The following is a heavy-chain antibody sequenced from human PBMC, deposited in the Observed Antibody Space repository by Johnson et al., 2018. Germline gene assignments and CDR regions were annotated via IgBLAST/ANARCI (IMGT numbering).Heavy chain of an antibody. CDR1: GYSFTSYW. CDR2: IYPDESDT. CDR3: ARLNSSWWAFDI. D-gene: IGHD6-13*01. J-gene: IGHJ3*02. Sequence: QLVQSGAEVKKPGASVRLSCRASGYSFTSYWIGWVRQMPGKGLEWMGIIYPDESDTSYSPSFQGQVTISADKSISTAYLQWSSLKASDTAIYYCARLNSSWWAFDIWGQGTMVTVSS. V-gene: IGHV5-51*01.